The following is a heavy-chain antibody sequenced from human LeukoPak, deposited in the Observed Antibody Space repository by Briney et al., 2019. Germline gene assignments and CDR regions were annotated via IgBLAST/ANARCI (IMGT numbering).Heavy chain of an antibody. V-gene: IGHV4-31*03. D-gene: IGHD3-3*01. CDR2: IYYSGST. CDR1: GGSISSGVYY. CDR3: ARGSSDYDFWSGYPIYYYYMDV. Sequence: SETLSLTCTVSGGSISSGVYYWSWIRQHPGKGLEWIGYIYYSGSTYYNPSLKSRVTISVDTSKNQFSLKLSSVTAADTAVYYCARGSSDYDFWSGYPIYYYYMDVWGKGTTVTVSS. J-gene: IGHJ6*03.